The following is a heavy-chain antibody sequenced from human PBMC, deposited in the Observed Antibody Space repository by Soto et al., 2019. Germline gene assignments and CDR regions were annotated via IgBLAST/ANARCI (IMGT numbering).Heavy chain of an antibody. J-gene: IGHJ6*03. CDR1: GFTVSSNY. CDR3: ARDRLSVVPAAMPSYYYYYYMDV. CDR2: IYSGGST. V-gene: IGHV3-66*01. D-gene: IGHD2-2*01. Sequence: GGSLRLSCAASGFTVSSNYMSWVRQAPGKGLEWVSVIYSGGSTYYADSVKGRFTISRDNSKNTLYLQMNSLRAEDTAVYYCARDRLSVVPAAMPSYYYYYYMDVWGKGTTVTVSS.